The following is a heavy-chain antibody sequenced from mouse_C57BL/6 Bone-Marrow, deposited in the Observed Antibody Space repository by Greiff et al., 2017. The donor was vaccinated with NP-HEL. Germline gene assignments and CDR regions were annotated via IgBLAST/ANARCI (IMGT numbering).Heavy chain of an antibody. D-gene: IGHD1-1*01. V-gene: IGHV1-26*01. CDR3: ARLGYGSSYWYFDV. CDR2: INPNNGGT. J-gene: IGHJ1*03. CDR1: GYTFTDYY. Sequence: EVQLQQSGPELVKPGASVKISCKASGYTFTDYYMNWVKQSHGKSLEWIGDINPNNGGTSYNQKFKGKATLTVDKSSSTAYMELRSLTSEDSAVYYCARLGYGSSYWYFDVWGTGTTGTVSS.